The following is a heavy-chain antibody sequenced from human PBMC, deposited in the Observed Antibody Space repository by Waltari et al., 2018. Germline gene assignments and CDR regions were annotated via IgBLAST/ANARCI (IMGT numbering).Heavy chain of an antibody. CDR2: VKSDGTSP. CDR1: GSDYW. CDR3: TTNPPGY. J-gene: IGHJ4*02. V-gene: IGHV3-74*01. Sequence: EVQLVESGGGLVQSGGSLRLSCADSGSDYWMDWVRQAPGKGLMWVSRVKSDGTSPTYADSVKGRFTVSRDSAKNMLYLQMNSLRAEDTAVYYCTTNPPGYWGQGTLVTVPS.